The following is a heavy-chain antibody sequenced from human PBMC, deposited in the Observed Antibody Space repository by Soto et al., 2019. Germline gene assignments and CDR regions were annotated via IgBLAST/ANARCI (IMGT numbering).Heavy chain of an antibody. CDR1: GFTFSPYE. D-gene: IGHD5-18*01. J-gene: IGHJ6*02. Sequence: GGSLRLSCEASGFTFSPYEMNWVRQAPGKGPEWPSYISGGGDTIYYADSVRGRFTISRDNAMNSLYLQMNSLRAEDTAIYYCARDGREGAGYVNSYGLDVWGQGTTVTVSS. CDR2: ISGGGDTI. CDR3: ARDGREGAGYVNSYGLDV. V-gene: IGHV3-48*03.